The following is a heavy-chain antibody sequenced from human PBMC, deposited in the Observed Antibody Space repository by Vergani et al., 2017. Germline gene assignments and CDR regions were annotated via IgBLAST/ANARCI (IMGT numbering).Heavy chain of an antibody. V-gene: IGHV3-15*01. J-gene: IGHJ4*02. CDR2: IKSKTNGGTK. CDR3: TTGLTYYYGSGSIDY. CDR1: GFTFSNAW. D-gene: IGHD3-10*01. Sequence: EVQLVESGGGLVKPGGSLRLSCAASGFTFSNAWMSWVRQAPGKGLGWVGRIKSKTNGGTKDYAAPVKGRFTISRDDSKNTLYLQMNSLKTEDTAVYYCTTGLTYYYGSGSIDYWGQGTLVTVSS.